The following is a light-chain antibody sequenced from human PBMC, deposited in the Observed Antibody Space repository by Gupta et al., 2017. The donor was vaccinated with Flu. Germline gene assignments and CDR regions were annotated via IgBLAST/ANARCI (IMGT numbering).Light chain of an antibody. Sequence: TLSLSPGERATLAVRASQSVSSSYLAGYQQKPGQAPRLLIYGAASRATGIPDRFSGSGSGTDFTLTISRLEPEDFAVYYCQQYGSSPGWTFGQGTKVEIK. CDR2: GAA. V-gene: IGKV3-20*01. CDR1: QSVSSSY. CDR3: QQYGSSPGWT. J-gene: IGKJ1*01.